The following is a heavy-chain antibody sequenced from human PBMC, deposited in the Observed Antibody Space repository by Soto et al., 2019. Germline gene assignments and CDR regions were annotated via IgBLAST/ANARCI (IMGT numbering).Heavy chain of an antibody. J-gene: IGHJ6*02. Sequence: PGGSLRLSCTASGFTFGDYAMSWVRQAPGKGLEWVGFIRSKAYGGTTEYAASVKGRFTISRDDSKSIAYLQMNSLKTEDTAVYYCTSITMVRGVVGRYYYYGMDVWGQGTTVTVSS. CDR1: GFTFGDYA. CDR3: TSITMVRGVVGRYYYYGMDV. V-gene: IGHV3-49*04. D-gene: IGHD3-10*01. CDR2: IRSKAYGGTT.